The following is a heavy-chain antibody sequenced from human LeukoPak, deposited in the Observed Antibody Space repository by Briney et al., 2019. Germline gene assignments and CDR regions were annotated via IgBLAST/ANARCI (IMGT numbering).Heavy chain of an antibody. CDR3: VRELDGGACDV. Sequence: GGSLRLSCAASGFHFSSHGMNWVRPAPGKGLEWVSGISPSGDITYYADSVMGRFTISRDNRKSTVSLQMNSLRPEDTALYYCVRELDGGACDVWGQGTMVTVSS. V-gene: IGHV3-23*01. CDR2: ISPSGDIT. J-gene: IGHJ3*01. CDR1: GFHFSSHG. D-gene: IGHD1-1*01.